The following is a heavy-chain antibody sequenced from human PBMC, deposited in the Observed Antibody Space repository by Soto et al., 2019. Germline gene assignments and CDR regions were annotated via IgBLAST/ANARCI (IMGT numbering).Heavy chain of an antibody. CDR3: ARDGGGNAYGMDV. J-gene: IGHJ6*02. D-gene: IGHD1-1*01. Sequence: QVQLVQSGAEVKKPGSSVKVSCKASGGTFSSYTISWVRQAPGQGLEWMGRIIPILGIANYAQKFQGRVTITADKSTSTAYMELSSLRSEDTAMYYCARDGGGNAYGMDVWGQGTTVTVSS. CDR2: IIPILGIA. CDR1: GGTFSSYT. V-gene: IGHV1-69*08.